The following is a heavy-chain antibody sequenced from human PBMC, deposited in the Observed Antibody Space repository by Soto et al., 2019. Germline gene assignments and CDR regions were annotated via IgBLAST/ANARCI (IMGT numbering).Heavy chain of an antibody. D-gene: IGHD5-18*01. CDR1: GFTFSNAW. CDR3: TTGGGQLGLPDAFDI. CDR2: IKSKTDGGTT. Sequence: EVQLVESGGGLVKPGGSLRLSCAASGFTFSNAWMSWVRQAPGKGLEWVGRIKSKTDGGTTDYAAPVKGRFTISRDDSKNTLYLQMNSLKTEDTAVYYCTTGGGQLGLPDAFDIWGQGTMVTVSS. J-gene: IGHJ3*02. V-gene: IGHV3-15*01.